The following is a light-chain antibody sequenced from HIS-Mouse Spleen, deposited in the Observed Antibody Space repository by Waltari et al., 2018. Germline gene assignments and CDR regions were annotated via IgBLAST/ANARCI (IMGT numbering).Light chain of an antibody. CDR1: SLRSYY. Sequence: SSELTQDPAVSVALGQTVRITCQGDSLRSYYESWYQQKPGQAPVLGIYGKNNRPSGIPDRFSGSSSGNTASLTITGAQAEDEADYYCNSRDSSGNHVVFGGGTKLTVL. CDR3: NSRDSSGNHVV. J-gene: IGLJ2*01. V-gene: IGLV3-19*01. CDR2: GKN.